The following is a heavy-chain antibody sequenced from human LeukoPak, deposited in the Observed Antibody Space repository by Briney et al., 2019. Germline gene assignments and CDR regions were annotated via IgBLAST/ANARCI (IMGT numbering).Heavy chain of an antibody. V-gene: IGHV3-21*01. J-gene: IGHJ4*02. CDR2: ISSSSSYI. CDR3: ARDELWSGSAVGY. Sequence: PGGSLRLSCAASGFTFDDYGMSWVRQAPGKGLEWVSSISSSSSYIYYADSVKGRFTISRDNAKNSLYLQMNSLRAEDTAVYYCARDELWSGSAVGYWGQGTLVTVSS. D-gene: IGHD3-3*01. CDR1: GFTFDDYG.